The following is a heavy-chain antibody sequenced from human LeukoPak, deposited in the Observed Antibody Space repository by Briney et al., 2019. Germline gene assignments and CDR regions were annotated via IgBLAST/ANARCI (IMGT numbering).Heavy chain of an antibody. CDR1: GGSFSGYY. CDR2: INHSGST. Sequence: PSETLSLTCAVYGGSFSGYYWSWIRQPPGKGLEWIGEINHSGSTNYNPSLKSRVTISVDTSKNQFSLKLSSVTAADTAVYYCARGNSYYDFWSGYYHPRQFDHWGQGTLVTVSS. CDR3: ARGNSYYDFWSGYYHPRQFDH. V-gene: IGHV4-34*01. J-gene: IGHJ4*02. D-gene: IGHD3-3*01.